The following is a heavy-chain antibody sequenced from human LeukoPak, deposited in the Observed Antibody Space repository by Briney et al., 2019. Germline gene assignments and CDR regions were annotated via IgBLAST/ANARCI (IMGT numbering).Heavy chain of an antibody. Sequence: GGSLRLSCAASGFIFSSYWMSWVRQAPGKGLEWVANIKQDGSEKYYVDSVKGRFTISRDNAKNSPYLQMDSLRAEDTAVYYCARGGYYYDSSGYYDYWGQGTLVTVSS. V-gene: IGHV3-7*01. J-gene: IGHJ4*02. CDR2: IKQDGSEK. CDR3: ARGGYYYDSSGYYDY. D-gene: IGHD3-22*01. CDR1: GFIFSSYW.